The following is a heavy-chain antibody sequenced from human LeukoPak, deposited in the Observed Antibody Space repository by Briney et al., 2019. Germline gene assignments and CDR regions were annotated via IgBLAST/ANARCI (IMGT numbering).Heavy chain of an antibody. CDR1: GGSISSSSYY. CDR3: ARVVQWLGYFDY. D-gene: IGHD6-19*01. CDR2: IYYSGST. Sequence: SETLSLTCTVSGGSISSSSYYWGWIRQPPGKGLEWIGSIYYSGSTYYNPSLKSRVTISVDTSKNQFSLKLSSVTAADTAVYYCARVVQWLGYFDYWGQGTLVTVSS. J-gene: IGHJ4*02. V-gene: IGHV4-39*07.